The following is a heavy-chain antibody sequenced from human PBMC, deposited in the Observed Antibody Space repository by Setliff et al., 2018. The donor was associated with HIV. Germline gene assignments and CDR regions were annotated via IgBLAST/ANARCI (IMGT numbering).Heavy chain of an antibody. CDR1: GYTFGSYD. CDR2: MNPNSGNT. J-gene: IGHJ6*03. Sequence: ASVKVSCKASGYTFGSYDINWVRQATGQGLERMGWMNPNSGNTGGAQKFQGRVTMTRDTSISTAYMELNNLKFEDTAVYYCARARRDSYDRGRRNHYYIDVWGKGTTVTVSS. D-gene: IGHD3-22*01. CDR3: ARARRDSYDRGRRNHYYIDV. V-gene: IGHV1-8*02.